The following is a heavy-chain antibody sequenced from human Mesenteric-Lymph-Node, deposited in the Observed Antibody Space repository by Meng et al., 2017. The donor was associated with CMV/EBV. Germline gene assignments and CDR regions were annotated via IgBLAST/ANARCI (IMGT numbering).Heavy chain of an antibody. V-gene: IGHV3-23*01. CDR3: AKDMRSLYGSGSYHYYYGMDV. CDR1: GFTFISFG. CDR2: ISGSGGST. Sequence: GGSLRLSCAASGFTFISFGMSWVRQAPGKGLEWVSVISGSGGSTYYADSVKGRFTISRDNSKNTLYLQMNSLRAEDTALYYCAKDMRSLYGSGSYHYYYGMDVWGQGTTVTVSS. D-gene: IGHD3-10*01. J-gene: IGHJ6*02.